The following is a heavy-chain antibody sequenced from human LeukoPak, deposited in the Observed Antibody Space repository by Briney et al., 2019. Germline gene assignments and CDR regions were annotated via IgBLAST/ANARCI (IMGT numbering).Heavy chain of an antibody. CDR3: ARGIYSGYDRSFDY. CDR1: GGSFSGYY. V-gene: IGHV4-34*01. Sequence: SETLSLTCAVYGGSFSGYYWSWIRQPPGKGLEWIGEINHSGSTNYNPSLKSRVTISVDTSKNQFSLKLSSVTAADTAVYYCARGIYSGYDRSFDYWGQGTLVTVSS. D-gene: IGHD5-12*01. CDR2: INHSGST. J-gene: IGHJ4*02.